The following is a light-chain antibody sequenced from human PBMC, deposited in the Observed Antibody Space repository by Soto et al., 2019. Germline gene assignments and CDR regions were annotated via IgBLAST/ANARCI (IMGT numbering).Light chain of an antibody. CDR2: GAS. J-gene: IGKJ3*01. CDR1: QSIRSH. Sequence: DIQMTHSPSSLSASVGDRVSITCRASQSIRSHLNWFQHKPGKAPKVLIYGASSLQGGVPSRFSGSGSGTDFTLTIKSLQTEDFATYYCQQSVSSQFTCGPGTKVDVK. V-gene: IGKV1-39*01. CDR3: QQSVSSQFT.